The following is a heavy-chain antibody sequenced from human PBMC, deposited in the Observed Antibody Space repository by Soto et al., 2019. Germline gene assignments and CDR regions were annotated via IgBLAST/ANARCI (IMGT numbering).Heavy chain of an antibody. CDR3: ARQIYDSDTGPNFQYYFDS. V-gene: IGHV5-10-1*01. Sequence: PGESLKTSCKGSGYSFAGYWITWVRQKPGKGLEWMGRIDPSDSQTYYSPSFRGHVTISATKSITTVFLQCSSLRASDTAMYYCARQIYDSDTGPNFQYYFDSWGQGTPVTVSS. CDR1: GYSFAGYW. D-gene: IGHD3-22*01. J-gene: IGHJ4*02. CDR2: IDPSDSQT.